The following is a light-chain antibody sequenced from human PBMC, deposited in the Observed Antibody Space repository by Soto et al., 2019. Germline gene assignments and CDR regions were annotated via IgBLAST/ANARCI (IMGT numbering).Light chain of an antibody. CDR1: RSNIGTNT. V-gene: IGLV1-44*01. Sequence: QSVLTQPPSASGTPGQRVTISCSGSRSNIGTNTVTWYQQLPGMAPKLLIHSNNQRPSGVPDRFSGSKSGTSASLAISGLQSEDEADYYCAAWHVSFVVFGGGTKPTVL. CDR3: AAWHVSFVV. J-gene: IGLJ2*01. CDR2: SNN.